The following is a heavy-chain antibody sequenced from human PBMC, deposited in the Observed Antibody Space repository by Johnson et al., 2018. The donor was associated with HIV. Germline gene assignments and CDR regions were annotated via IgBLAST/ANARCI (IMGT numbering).Heavy chain of an antibody. J-gene: IGHJ3*02. V-gene: IGHV3-66*04. Sequence: FSIINNYMSWVRQPPGKGLEWVSVIYSGGDTFYADSVKGRFSVSRDNSKNTVYLQMHSLRAEDTAVYYCARQPWDASDIWGQGTTVTVSS. CDR2: IYSGGDT. CDR1: FSIINNY. CDR3: ARQPWDASDI.